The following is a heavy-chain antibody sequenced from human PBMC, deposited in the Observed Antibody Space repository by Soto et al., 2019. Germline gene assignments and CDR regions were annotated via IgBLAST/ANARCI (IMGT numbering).Heavy chain of an antibody. CDR1: GFTFSSYD. CDR3: ATSSYCSGGSCYPIHDAFDI. Sequence: SGGGLVQPGGSLRLSCAASGFTFSSYDMHWVRQATGKGLEWVSAIGTAGDTYYPGSVKGRFTISRENAKNSLYLQMNSLRAEDTAVYYCATSSYCSGGSCYPIHDAFDIWGQGTMVTVSS. V-gene: IGHV3-13*01. CDR2: IGTAGDT. D-gene: IGHD2-15*01. J-gene: IGHJ3*02.